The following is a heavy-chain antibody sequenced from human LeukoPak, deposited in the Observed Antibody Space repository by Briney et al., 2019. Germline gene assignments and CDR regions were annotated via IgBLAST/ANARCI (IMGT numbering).Heavy chain of an antibody. CDR1: GFTVSSIY. Sequence: GGSLRLPCAASGFTVSSIYMSWVGQAPGKGLQWVSLIYSGGGTYYADSVKGRFTISRDNSKNTLYLQMNSLRAEDTAVYYCAREGSSGFVGYWGQGTLVTVSS. CDR2: IYSGGGT. V-gene: IGHV3-53*01. CDR3: AREGSSGFVGY. J-gene: IGHJ4*02. D-gene: IGHD6-19*01.